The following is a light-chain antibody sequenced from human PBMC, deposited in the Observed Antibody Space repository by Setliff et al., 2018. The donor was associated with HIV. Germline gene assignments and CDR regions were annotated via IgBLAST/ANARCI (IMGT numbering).Light chain of an antibody. V-gene: IGLV2-14*01. CDR1: NSDVGVYDY. J-gene: IGLJ1*01. CDR2: DVS. CDR3: NSYTNKKTYV. Sequence: SVLTQPASVSGSLGQSIIISCTGTNSDVGVYDYVSWYQQYPGKAPKLIIYDVSNRPSGVSNRFSGSKSDITASLTISGLQTEDEADYYCNSYTNKKTYVFGTGTKVTVL.